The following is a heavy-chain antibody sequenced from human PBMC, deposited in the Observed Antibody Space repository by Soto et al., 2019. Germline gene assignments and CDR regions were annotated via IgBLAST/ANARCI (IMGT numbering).Heavy chain of an antibody. Sequence: RLSCAASGFTFSSYAMSWVRQAPGKGLEWVSAISASGGSTYYADSVKGRFTISRDNSKNTLYLQMNSLRAEDTAVYYCAISRDGYSSGCYYFDYWGQGTLVTVSS. CDR3: AISRDGYSSGCYYFDY. V-gene: IGHV3-23*01. CDR2: ISASGGST. CDR1: GFTFSSYA. D-gene: IGHD6-19*01. J-gene: IGHJ4*02.